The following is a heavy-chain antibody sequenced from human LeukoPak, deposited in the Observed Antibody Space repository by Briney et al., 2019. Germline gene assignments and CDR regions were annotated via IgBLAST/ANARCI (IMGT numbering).Heavy chain of an antibody. V-gene: IGHV4-31*03. D-gene: IGHD2-15*01. CDR3: ARDVDIGYCSGGSCYTNWYFDL. J-gene: IGHJ2*01. Sequence: SQTLSLTCTVSGGSISSGGYYWSWIRQHPGKGLEWIGYIYYSGSTYYNPSLKSRVTISVDTSKNQFSLKLSSVTAADTAVYYCARDVDIGYCSGGSCYTNWYFDLWGRGTLVTVSS. CDR1: GGSISSGGYY. CDR2: IYYSGST.